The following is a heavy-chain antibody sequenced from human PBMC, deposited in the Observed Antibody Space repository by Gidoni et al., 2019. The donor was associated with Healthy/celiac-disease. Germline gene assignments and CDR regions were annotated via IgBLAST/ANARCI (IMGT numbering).Heavy chain of an antibody. D-gene: IGHD2-15*01. J-gene: IGHJ5*02. Sequence: EVQLVEYGGGLVQPGGSLRLSCAASGFTFSSYSMNWVRQAPGKGLEWVSYISSSSSTIDYADSVKGRFTISRDNAKNSLYLQMNSLRAEDTAVYYCARGVGYCSGGSCYYWFDPWGQGTLVTVSS. V-gene: IGHV3-48*01. CDR1: GFTFSSYS. CDR2: ISSSSSTI. CDR3: ARGVGYCSGGSCYYWFDP.